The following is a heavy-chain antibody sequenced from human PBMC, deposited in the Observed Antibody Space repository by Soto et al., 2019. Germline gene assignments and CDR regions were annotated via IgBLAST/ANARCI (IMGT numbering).Heavy chain of an antibody. J-gene: IGHJ4*01. CDR1: GYTFTYYG. V-gene: IGHV1-18*01. D-gene: IGHD3-9*01. Sequence: ASVKVSCKASGYTFTYYGISWVRQAPGQGLEWMGWISAYNGNTNYAQKLQGRLTVTTDTSTSTAYVELRSLRSDDTAVYYCARAPRYFDWFLSRDPFDYWGQGTLVTVSS. CDR2: ISAYNGNT. CDR3: ARAPRYFDWFLSRDPFDY.